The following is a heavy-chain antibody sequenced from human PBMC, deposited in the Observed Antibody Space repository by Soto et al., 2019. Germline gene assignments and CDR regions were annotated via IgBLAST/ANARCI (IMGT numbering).Heavy chain of an antibody. CDR2: IYYSGST. J-gene: IGHJ5*02. Sequence: SETLSLTCTVSGGSISSGDYYWSWFRQPPGKGLEWIGYIYYSGSTYYNPSLKSRVTISVDTFKNQFSLKLSSVTAADTAVYYCASTPSYYYGSGGWFDPWGQGTLVTVSS. V-gene: IGHV4-30-4*01. CDR1: GGSISSGDYY. D-gene: IGHD3-10*01. CDR3: ASTPSYYYGSGGWFDP.